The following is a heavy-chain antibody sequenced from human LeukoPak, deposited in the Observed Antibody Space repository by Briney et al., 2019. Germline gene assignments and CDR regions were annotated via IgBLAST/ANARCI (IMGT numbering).Heavy chain of an antibody. V-gene: IGHV3-20*04. J-gene: IGHJ4*02. CDR2: INWKGGST. CDR3: ARDLGYSSGPNY. D-gene: IGHD6-19*01. Sequence: GGSLRLSCAASGFTFDDYGMSWVRHAPGKGVEWVSGINWKGGSTVYADCVRGRYTISRDNAKNSLYLQMTSLRAEDTAVYYCARDLGYSSGPNYWGQGTRVTVSS. CDR1: GFTFDDYG.